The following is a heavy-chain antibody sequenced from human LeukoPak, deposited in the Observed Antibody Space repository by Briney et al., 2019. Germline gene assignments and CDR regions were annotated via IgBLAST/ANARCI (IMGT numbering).Heavy chain of an antibody. CDR1: GFTFSGSA. J-gene: IGHJ6*02. CDR2: IRSKVNSYAT. V-gene: IGHV3-73*01. D-gene: IGHD4-17*01. CDR3: TRLGDRAYGDDYYYCGMDV. Sequence: PGGSLRLSCAASGFTFSGSAMHWVRQASGKGLEWVGRIRSKVNSYATAYAASVKGRFTISRDDSKNTASLQMNSLKTEDTAVYYCTRLGDRAYGDDYYYCGMDVWGQGTTVTVSS.